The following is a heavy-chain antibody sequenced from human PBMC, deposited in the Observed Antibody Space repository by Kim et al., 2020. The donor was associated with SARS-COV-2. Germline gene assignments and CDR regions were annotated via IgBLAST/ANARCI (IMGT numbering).Heavy chain of an antibody. V-gene: IGHV5-10-1*01. Sequence: GESLKISCKGSGYSFTSYWISWVRQMPGKGLEWMGRIDPSDSYTNYSPSFQGHVTISADKSISTAYLQWSSLKASDTAMYYCARFPLFGDVDDGYYYYYGMDVWGQGTTVTVSS. CDR3: ARFPLFGDVDDGYYYYYGMDV. CDR2: IDPSDSYT. J-gene: IGHJ6*02. D-gene: IGHD3-10*01. CDR1: GYSFTSYW.